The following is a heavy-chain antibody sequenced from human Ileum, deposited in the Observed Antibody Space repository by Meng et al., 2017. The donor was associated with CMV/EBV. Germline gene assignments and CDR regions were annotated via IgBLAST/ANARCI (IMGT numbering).Heavy chain of an antibody. CDR3: ARHLIAARAFDY. D-gene: IGHD6-6*01. V-gene: IGHV3-11*01. J-gene: IGHJ4*02. Sequence: SLRLSCAASGFTFSDYYMIWIHQSPGKGLEWISYMSGSGRAIYYADSVKGRATISRGNAKNSLFLQLNNLRGEDTGLYFCARHLIAARAFDYWGQGPLVTVSS. CDR2: MSGSGRAI. CDR1: GFTFSDYY.